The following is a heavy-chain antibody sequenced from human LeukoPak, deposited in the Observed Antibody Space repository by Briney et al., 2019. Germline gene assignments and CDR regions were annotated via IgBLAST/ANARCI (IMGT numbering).Heavy chain of an antibody. Sequence: GRSLRLSCAASGFTFSSYGMHWVRQAPGKGLEWVAVISYDGSNKYYADSVKGRFTISRDNSKNTLYLQMNSLRAEGTAVYYSAKEFYGDYADAFDIWGQGTMVTVSS. J-gene: IGHJ3*02. CDR2: ISYDGSNK. CDR3: AKEFYGDYADAFDI. CDR1: GFTFSSYG. V-gene: IGHV3-30*18. D-gene: IGHD4-17*01.